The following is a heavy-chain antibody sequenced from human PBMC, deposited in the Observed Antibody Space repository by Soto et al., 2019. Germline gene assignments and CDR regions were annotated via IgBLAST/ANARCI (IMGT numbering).Heavy chain of an antibody. CDR2: INAGNGNT. CDR1: GYTFTSYA. CDR3: ARDFSSGWYMVDY. D-gene: IGHD6-19*01. J-gene: IGHJ4*02. Sequence: XSVKVFSNASGYTFTSYAMHLVRHSPGQRLEWMGWINAGNGNTKYSQKFQGRVTITRDTSASTAYMELSSLRSEDTAVYYCARDFSSGWYMVDYWGQGTLVTVSS. V-gene: IGHV1-3*01.